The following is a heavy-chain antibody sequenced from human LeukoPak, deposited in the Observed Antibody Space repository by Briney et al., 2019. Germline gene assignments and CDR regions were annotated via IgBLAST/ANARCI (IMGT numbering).Heavy chain of an antibody. CDR2: FDPEDGGT. D-gene: IGHD1-26*01. Sequence: ASVKVSCKASGYTFTSYYMHWVRQAPGQGLEWMGGFDPEDGGTIYAQNFQGRVTMTEDTSTDTAYMELSSLRSEDTAVYYCARGPRVGATTLFVWGQGTLVTVSS. V-gene: IGHV1-24*01. J-gene: IGHJ4*02. CDR1: GYTFTSYY. CDR3: ARGPRVGATTLFV.